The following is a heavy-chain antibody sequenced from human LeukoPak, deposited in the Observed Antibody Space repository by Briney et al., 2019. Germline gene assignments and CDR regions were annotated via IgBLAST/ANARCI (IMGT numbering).Heavy chain of an antibody. D-gene: IGHD2-15*01. CDR3: AKRVFAAAQDYFFDY. J-gene: IGHJ4*02. CDR1: GFTFSSSA. V-gene: IGHV3-23*01. Sequence: GGSLRLSCAASGFTFSSSAMSWVRQAPRKGLEWVSAVSSSGGSTFYADSVKGRFTISRDNSKNTLFLQMNSLRAEDTAIYYCAKRVFAAAQDYFFDYWGPGTLVTVSS. CDR2: VSSSGGST.